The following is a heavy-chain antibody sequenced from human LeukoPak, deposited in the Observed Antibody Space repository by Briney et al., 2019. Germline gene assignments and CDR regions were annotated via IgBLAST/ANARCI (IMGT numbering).Heavy chain of an antibody. Sequence: ASVKVSCKSSACTFTSYAISWGRQAPGQGLEWMGGFIPSFGTGNYAQKVQGRVTINTDESTSTVYMEMSSLRAEDTAVYYCAPDLDCSSTSCYGWGQGTLVTVSS. CDR3: APDLDCSSTSCYG. V-gene: IGHV1-69*05. J-gene: IGHJ4*02. D-gene: IGHD2-2*01. CDR1: ACTFTSYA. CDR2: FIPSFGTG.